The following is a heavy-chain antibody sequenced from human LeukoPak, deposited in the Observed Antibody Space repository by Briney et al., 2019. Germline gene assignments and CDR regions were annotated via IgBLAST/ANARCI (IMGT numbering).Heavy chain of an antibody. V-gene: IGHV3-7*01. CDR3: AREYTKVTPTFDY. Sequence: GGSLRLSCAASGFTFSSYWMSWVRQAPGKGLEWVANIKQDGREKYYEDSVKGRFTISRDNAKNSLYLQMNSLRAEDTAVYYCAREYTKVTPTFDYWGQGTLVTVSS. CDR2: IKQDGREK. D-gene: IGHD2/OR15-2a*01. J-gene: IGHJ4*02. CDR1: GFTFSSYW.